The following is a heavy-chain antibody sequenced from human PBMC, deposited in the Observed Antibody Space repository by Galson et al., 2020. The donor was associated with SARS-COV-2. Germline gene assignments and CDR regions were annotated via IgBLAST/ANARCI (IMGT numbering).Heavy chain of an antibody. CDR1: GGSISSSDW. V-gene: IGHV4-4*02. J-gene: IGHJ6*03. CDR3: SRIIVTAYYFSYMDV. CDR2: IFHSGYT. D-gene: IGHD2-21*02. Sequence: SETLSLTCAVSGGSISSSDWWGWVRQPPGKGLEWIGDIFHSGYTNYHPSLKSRVTMSVDTSKNQFSLKLSSVTAAATALYYCSRIIVTAYYFSYMDVWGKGTTVTVSS.